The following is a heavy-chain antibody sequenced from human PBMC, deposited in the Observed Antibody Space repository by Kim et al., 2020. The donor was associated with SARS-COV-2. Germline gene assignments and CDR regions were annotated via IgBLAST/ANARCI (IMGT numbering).Heavy chain of an antibody. V-gene: IGHV3-48*03. J-gene: IGHJ6*02. D-gene: IGHD2-21*01. CDR3: ARGDAIFNFYYGMDV. Sequence: ADSVRGRFTISRDEAKGSLYLQMNSLRAEDTAVYYCARGDAIFNFYYGMDVWGRGTTVTVSS.